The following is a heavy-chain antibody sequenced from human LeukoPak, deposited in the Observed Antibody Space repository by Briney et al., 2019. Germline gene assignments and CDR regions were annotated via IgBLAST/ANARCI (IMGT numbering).Heavy chain of an antibody. Sequence: PGGSLRLSCAASGFTVSSNYMSWVRQAPGKGLEWVSSIRPSGDNTYYGDSVKGRFTISRDNAKNSLYLQMNSLRAEDTAVYYCARTGSLDYYMDVWGKGTTVTVSS. CDR2: IRPSGDNT. CDR1: GFTVSSNY. CDR3: ARTGSLDYYMDV. V-gene: IGHV3-21*01. J-gene: IGHJ6*03.